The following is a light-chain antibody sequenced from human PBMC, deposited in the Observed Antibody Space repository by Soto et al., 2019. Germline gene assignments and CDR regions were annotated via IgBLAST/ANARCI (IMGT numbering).Light chain of an antibody. CDR3: HQYGSSPPLT. CDR2: GAS. J-gene: IGKJ5*01. Sequence: EIVLTQSPGTLSLSPGERATLSCRASQSVSSSYLAWYQQKPGQAPRLLIYGASSRATGIPDRFSGSGSGTDFTLTISRLEPEDFAVYYCHQYGSSPPLTLGQGTRLEIK. CDR1: QSVSSSY. V-gene: IGKV3-20*01.